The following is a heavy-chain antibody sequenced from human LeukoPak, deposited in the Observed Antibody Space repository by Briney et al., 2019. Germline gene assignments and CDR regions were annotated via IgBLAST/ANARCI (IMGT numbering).Heavy chain of an antibody. CDR3: ARCLGYCSSTCCYRGGSCFDY. Sequence: GASVKVSCKASGGTFSSYAISWVRQAPGQGLEWMGGIIPIFGTANYAQKFQGRVTITADESTSTAYMELSSLRSEDTAVYYCARCLGYCSSTCCYRGGSCFDYWGQGTLVTVSS. V-gene: IGHV1-69*01. J-gene: IGHJ4*02. CDR1: GGTFSSYA. D-gene: IGHD2-2*02. CDR2: IIPIFGTA.